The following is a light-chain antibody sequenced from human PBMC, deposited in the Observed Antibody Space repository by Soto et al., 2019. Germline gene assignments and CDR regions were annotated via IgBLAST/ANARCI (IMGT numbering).Light chain of an antibody. CDR1: SSNIGAGYD. J-gene: IGLJ1*01. V-gene: IGLV1-40*01. CDR3: QSYDNSLSGYV. CDR2: GNI. Sequence: QSVLTQPPSVSGAPGQRVTISCTGSSSNIGAGYDVHWYQQLPGTAPKLLIYGNINRPSGVPDRFSGSKSGTSASPAIAGLQAEDEADYYCQSYDNSLSGYVFGTGTNVTVL.